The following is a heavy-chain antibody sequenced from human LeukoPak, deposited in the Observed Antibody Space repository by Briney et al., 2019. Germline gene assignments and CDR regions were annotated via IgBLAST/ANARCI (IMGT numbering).Heavy chain of an antibody. V-gene: IGHV3-30-3*01. CDR3: ARGVGSASYYYYGMDV. CDR1: GFNFSSYA. CDR2: ISYDGSNK. Sequence: EPGRSLRPSCAASGFNFSSYAMYWVRQAPGKGLEWVAVISYDGSNKYYADSVKGRFTISRDNSKNTLYLQMNSLRAEDTAVYYCARGVGSASYYYYGMDVWGQGTTVTVSS. J-gene: IGHJ6*02. D-gene: IGHD6-19*01.